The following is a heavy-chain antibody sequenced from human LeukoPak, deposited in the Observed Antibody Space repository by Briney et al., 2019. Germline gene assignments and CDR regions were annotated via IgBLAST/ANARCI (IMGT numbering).Heavy chain of an antibody. CDR2: IFPGAST. CDR1: GGSISKSY. CDR3: ARGAGYGDYFTF. V-gene: IGHV4-4*07. J-gene: IGHJ4*02. D-gene: IGHD4-17*01. Sequence: SETLSLTCTVSGGSISKSYWSWIRQPAGKGLEWIGRIFPGASTTYNPSLNSRVSMSVGTSKNHFSLRLTSVTAADTAVYYCARGAGYGDYFTFWGQGTLVTVSS.